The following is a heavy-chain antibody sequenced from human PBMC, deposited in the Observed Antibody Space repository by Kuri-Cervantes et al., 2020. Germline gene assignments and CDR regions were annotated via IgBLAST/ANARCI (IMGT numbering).Heavy chain of an antibody. J-gene: IGHJ4*02. V-gene: IGHV3-23*01. CDR1: GFTFNNYG. Sequence: GGSLRLSCAASGFTFNNYGMHWVRQAPGKGLEWVSVISGSGGSTYYADSVKGRFTVSRDNSKNTLYLQMNSLRTEDTAVYYCARDTYDSSGWYELVDYWGQGTLVTVSS. D-gene: IGHD6-19*01. CDR3: ARDTYDSSGWYELVDY. CDR2: ISGSGGST.